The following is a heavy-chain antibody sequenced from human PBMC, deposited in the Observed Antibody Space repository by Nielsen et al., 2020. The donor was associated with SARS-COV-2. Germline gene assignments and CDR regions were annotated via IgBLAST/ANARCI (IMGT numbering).Heavy chain of an antibody. J-gene: IGHJ4*02. CDR2: INPNSGGT. CDR1: GYTFTGYY. D-gene: IGHD3-10*01. CDR3: ASMDGSGSYLVDY. V-gene: IGHV1-2*06. Sequence: ASVKVSCKASGYTFTGYYMHWVRQAPGQGLEWMGRINPNSGGTNYAQKFQGRVTMTRDTSISTVYMELSRLRSDDTAVYYCASMDGSGSYLVDYWGQGTLVTVSS.